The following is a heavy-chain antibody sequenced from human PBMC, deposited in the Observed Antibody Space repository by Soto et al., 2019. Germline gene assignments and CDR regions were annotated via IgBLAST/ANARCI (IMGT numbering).Heavy chain of an antibody. CDR3: ARHGTADFGVVIKPRYYYYGMDV. J-gene: IGHJ6*02. Sequence: GESLNISCKGSGDSFLDYWISWVRLMPGKGLEWMGRIDPSDSYRTYSPSFQGHVTISVDKSITTAYLQWSSLKASDTAMYYCARHGTADFGVVIKPRYYYYGMDVWGQVTTGTVS. CDR2: IDPSDSYR. CDR1: GDSFLDYW. D-gene: IGHD3-3*01. V-gene: IGHV5-10-1*01.